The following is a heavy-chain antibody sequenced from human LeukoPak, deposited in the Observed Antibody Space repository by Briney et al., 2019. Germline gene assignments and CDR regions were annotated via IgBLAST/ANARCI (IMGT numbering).Heavy chain of an antibody. CDR3: VFDILTGYSPGDYYYGMDI. CDR2: ISGSGGST. CDR1: GFTFSSYA. D-gene: IGHD3-9*01. J-gene: IGHJ6*02. Sequence: PGGSLRLSCAASGFTFSSYAMSWVRQAPGKGLEWVSAISGSGGSTYYADSVKGRFTISRDNSKNTLYLQMNSLRAEDTAVYYCVFDILTGYSPGDYYYGMDIWGQGTTVTVSS. V-gene: IGHV3-23*01.